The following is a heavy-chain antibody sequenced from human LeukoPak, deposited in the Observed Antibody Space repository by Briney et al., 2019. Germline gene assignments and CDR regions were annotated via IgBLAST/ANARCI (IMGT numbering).Heavy chain of an antibody. Sequence: GGSLRLSCAASGFTFSSYWMTWVRHAPGKGLEWVANIKQDGSERNYVDSVKGRFTISRDNAKNSLYLQMNSLRAEDTAVYYCARENWAPYYWGQGTLVTVSS. J-gene: IGHJ4*02. CDR1: GFTFSSYW. CDR2: IKQDGSER. D-gene: IGHD7-27*01. CDR3: ARENWAPYY. V-gene: IGHV3-7*01.